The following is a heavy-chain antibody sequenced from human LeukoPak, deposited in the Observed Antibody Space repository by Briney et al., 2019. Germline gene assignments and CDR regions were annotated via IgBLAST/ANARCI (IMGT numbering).Heavy chain of an antibody. CDR3: GRAEDSNGYYVPNWFDP. CDR2: ITGTGSNT. CDR1: GFTFSSYA. J-gene: IGHJ5*02. V-gene: IGHV3-23*01. Sequence: GGSLRLSCAASGFTFSSYAMGWVRQAPGKGLEWVSAITGTGSNTYYADSVRGRFTISRDNSKNTLFLQMNSLRVEDTAVYYCGRAEDSNGYYVPNWFDPWGQGTLVTVSS. D-gene: IGHD3-22*01.